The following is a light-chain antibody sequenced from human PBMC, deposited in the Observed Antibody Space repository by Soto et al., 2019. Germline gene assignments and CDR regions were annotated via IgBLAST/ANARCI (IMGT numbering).Light chain of an antibody. V-gene: IGLV2-14*03. Sequence: QSGLTQPASVSGSPGQSITISCTGTSSDIGCYNYVSWYQQHPGKAPKLVIYHVSHRPSGISNRFSGSKSANTASLTVSGLQAEDEADYYCRSYTSASAFVLFGGGTKVTVL. CDR2: HVS. CDR1: SSDIGCYNY. J-gene: IGLJ2*01. CDR3: RSYTSASAFVL.